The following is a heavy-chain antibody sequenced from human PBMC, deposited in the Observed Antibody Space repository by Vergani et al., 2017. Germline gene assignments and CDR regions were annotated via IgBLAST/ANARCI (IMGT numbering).Heavy chain of an antibody. J-gene: IGHJ6*02. CDR1: GGSISSGSYY. CDR3: ARDTALTTSSYYYYVMDV. V-gene: IGHV4-61*02. D-gene: IGHD4-11*01. Sequence: VQLQESGPGLVKPSQTLSLTCTVSGGSISSGSYYWNWIRQPAGKGLEWIGRIYTSGNTNYNPSLKSRVTISVDTSKNQFSLKLSSVTAADTAVYYCARDTALTTSSYYYYVMDVWGQGTTVTVSS. CDR2: IYTSGNT.